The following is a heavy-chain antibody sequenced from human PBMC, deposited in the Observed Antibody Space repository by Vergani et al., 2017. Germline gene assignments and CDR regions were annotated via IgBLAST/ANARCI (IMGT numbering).Heavy chain of an antibody. V-gene: IGHV3-9*01. J-gene: IGHJ2*01. D-gene: IGHD3-3*01. Sequence: EVQLVESGGGLVQPGRSLRLSCAASGFTFDDYAMHWVRQAPGKGLESVSGISWNSGSIGYADSVKGRFTISRDNAKNSLYLQMNSLRAEDTALYYCAKDHYDFWSGYPNLSPFDLWGRGTLVTVSS. CDR1: GFTFDDYA. CDR2: ISWNSGSI. CDR3: AKDHYDFWSGYPNLSPFDL.